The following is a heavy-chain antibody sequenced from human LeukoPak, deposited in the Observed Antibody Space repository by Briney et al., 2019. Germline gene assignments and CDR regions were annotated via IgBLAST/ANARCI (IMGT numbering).Heavy chain of an antibody. CDR1: GGSINSSRYY. D-gene: IGHD3-22*01. CDR3: ARDSYYYDSSGYYRFDY. Sequence: SETLSLTCTVSGGSINSSRYYWGWIRQPPGKGLEWIGSISYSGNTYYNPSLKSRVTISVDMSKNQFSLQLSSVTAADTAVYYCARDSYYYDSSGYYRFDYWGQGTLVTVSS. CDR2: ISYSGNT. J-gene: IGHJ4*02. V-gene: IGHV4-39*07.